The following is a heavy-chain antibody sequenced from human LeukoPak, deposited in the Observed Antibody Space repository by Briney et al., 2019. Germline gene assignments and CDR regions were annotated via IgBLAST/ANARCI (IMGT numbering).Heavy chain of an antibody. D-gene: IGHD5-24*01. J-gene: IGHJ4*02. V-gene: IGHV5-51*01. Sequence: GESLKISCKGSGYSFTNYWIGWVRQMPGKGLEWMGIIYPDDSDIRQSPSFQGQVTMSADKSISTAYLQWSSLEASDTATYYCARLAKARRDGYNFGFDSWGQRTLVTVSS. CDR2: IYPDDSDI. CDR1: GYSFTNYW. CDR3: ARLAKARRDGYNFGFDS.